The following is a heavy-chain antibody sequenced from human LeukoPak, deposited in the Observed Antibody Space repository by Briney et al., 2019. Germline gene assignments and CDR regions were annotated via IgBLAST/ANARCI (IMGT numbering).Heavy chain of an antibody. D-gene: IGHD1-1*01. CDR2: IIPIFGTA. J-gene: IGHJ3*02. CDR1: GGTFSSYA. CDR3: ARENSRYNWNDEGGAFDI. V-gene: IGHV1-69*13. Sequence: GASVKVSCKASGGTFSSYAISWVRQAPGQGLEWMGGIIPIFGTANYAQKFQGRVTITADESTSTAYMELSSLRSEDTAVYYCARENSRYNWNDEGGAFDIWGQGTMVTVSS.